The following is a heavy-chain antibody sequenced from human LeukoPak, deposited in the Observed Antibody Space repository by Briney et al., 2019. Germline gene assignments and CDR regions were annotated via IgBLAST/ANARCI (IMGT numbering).Heavy chain of an antibody. CDR1: GGSLSSDY. CDR2: IYTSGSI. Sequence: PSETLSLTCTVSGGSLSSDYWSWIRQPPGKGLEWIGYIYTSGSINYNPSLKSRVTISLDMSKNQFSLKLSSVTAADTAVYYCARLAGSSSSDYWGQGTLVTVSS. V-gene: IGHV4-4*09. CDR3: ARLAGSSSSDY. D-gene: IGHD6-6*01. J-gene: IGHJ4*02.